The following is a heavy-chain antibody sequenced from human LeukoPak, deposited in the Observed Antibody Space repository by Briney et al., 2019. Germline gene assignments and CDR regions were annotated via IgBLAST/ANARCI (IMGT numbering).Heavy chain of an antibody. CDR1: GLTVSNHC. Sequence: GGSLRLSCASSGLTVSNHCMHWVRQAPGKGLVWVSRICSDGTKYYADSVKGRFTISRDDAKNTPSLQMNSLRAEDTAVYYCAREVEVGLGFDYWGQGSLVTVSS. V-gene: IGHV3-74*01. CDR2: ICSDGTK. D-gene: IGHD3-22*01. CDR3: AREVEVGLGFDY. J-gene: IGHJ4*02.